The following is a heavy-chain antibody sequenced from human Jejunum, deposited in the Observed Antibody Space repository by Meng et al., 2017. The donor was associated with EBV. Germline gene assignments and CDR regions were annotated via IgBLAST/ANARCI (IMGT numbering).Heavy chain of an antibody. CDR1: GYSFTSRA. CDR2: INTDTRNP. CDR3: ARGEGGYCSSSSCYLGT. D-gene: IGHD2-2*01. Sequence: QVQLVQSGSELKPPGASVKVSCKASGYSFTSRAMHWVRQAPGQGLEWMGWINTDTRNPTYAQGLTGRFVFSLDTSVSTAYLQISSLKAEDTAVYYCARGEGGYCSSSSCYLGTWGQGTLVTVSS. V-gene: IGHV7-4-1*02. J-gene: IGHJ4*02.